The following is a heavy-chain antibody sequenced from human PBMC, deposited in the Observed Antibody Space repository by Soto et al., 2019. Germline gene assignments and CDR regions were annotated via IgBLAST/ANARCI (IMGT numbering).Heavy chain of an antibody. Sequence: GGSLRLSCAASGFTFRDYGMQWVRQAPGKGLEWLAFIWHDGSKKYYADSLKGRFTISRDNSKNTMYLQMSSPRVEDTAVYYCASQAFDYWGQGTLVTV. CDR2: IWHDGSKK. CDR1: GFTFRDYG. CDR3: ASQAFDY. J-gene: IGHJ4*02. V-gene: IGHV3-33*01.